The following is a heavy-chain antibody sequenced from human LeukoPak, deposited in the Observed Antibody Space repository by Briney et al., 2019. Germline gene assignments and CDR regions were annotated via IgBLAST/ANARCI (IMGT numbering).Heavy chain of an antibody. D-gene: IGHD2-15*01. CDR1: GGSFSGYY. CDR3: ARSGVAATTTTSLKHNWFDP. J-gene: IGHJ5*02. V-gene: IGHV4-34*01. Sequence: SETLSLTCAVYGGSFSGYYWSWIRQPPGKGLEWIGEINHSGSTNYNPPLKSRVTISVDTSKNQFSLKLSSVTAADTAVYYCARSGVAATTTTSLKHNWFDPWGQGTLVTVSS. CDR2: INHSGST.